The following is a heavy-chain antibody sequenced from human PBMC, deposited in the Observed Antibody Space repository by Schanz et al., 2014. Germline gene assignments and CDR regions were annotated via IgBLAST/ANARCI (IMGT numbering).Heavy chain of an antibody. CDR2: INSDGTTT. J-gene: IGHJ4*02. CDR3: AMGGYQLHH. D-gene: IGHD1-7*01. CDR1: GFTFSTYW. V-gene: IGHV3-74*02. Sequence: VQLVDSGGGLVQPGGSLRLSCAASGFTFSTYWMHWVRQAPGKGLVWVSHINSDGTTTTYADSVKGRFTISRDNAENTLYLQMNSLRVEDTAVYYCAMGGYQLHHWGQGTLVTVSS.